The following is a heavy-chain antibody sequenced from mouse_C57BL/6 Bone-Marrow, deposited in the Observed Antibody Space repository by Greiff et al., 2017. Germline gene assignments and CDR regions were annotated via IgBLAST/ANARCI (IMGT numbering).Heavy chain of an antibody. CDR2: IYPGSGST. CDR3: ARWRTVGDIDV. J-gene: IGHJ1*03. Sequence: QVQLQQPGAELVQPGASVKMSCKASGYTFPSYWITWVKQWPGQGLEWIGDIYPGSGSTNYTEQFKSKATLTVDTSASTAYMQLSSLTSEDSAVYYCARWRTVGDIDVWGTGTTGTVSA. D-gene: IGHD3-3*01. CDR1: GYTFPSYW. V-gene: IGHV1-55*01.